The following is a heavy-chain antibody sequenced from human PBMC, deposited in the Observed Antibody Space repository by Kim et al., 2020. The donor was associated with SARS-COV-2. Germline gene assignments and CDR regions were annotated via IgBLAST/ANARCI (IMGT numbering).Heavy chain of an antibody. D-gene: IGHD3-10*01. CDR3: ATAGVRGVIHWFDP. Sequence: YAQKFQGRVTMTEDTSTDPAYMELSSLGSEDTAVYYCATAGVRGVIHWFDPWGQGTLVTVSS. V-gene: IGHV1-24*01. J-gene: IGHJ5*02.